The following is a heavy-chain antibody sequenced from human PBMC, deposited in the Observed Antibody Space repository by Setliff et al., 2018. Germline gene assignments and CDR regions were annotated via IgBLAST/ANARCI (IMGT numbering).Heavy chain of an antibody. V-gene: IGHV4-34*01. D-gene: IGHD3-10*01. J-gene: IGHJ3*02. CDR1: GGSFTDHF. CDR3: ARAPHIRFGELVTFDDAFDI. CDR2: INHSGST. Sequence: SETLSLTCAVYGGSFTDHFWSWIRQPPGKGLEWIGEINHSGSTNYNPSLKSRVSISVDASKNQFSLKLTSVTAADTAVYFCARAPHIRFGELVTFDDAFDIWGQGTMVTVSS.